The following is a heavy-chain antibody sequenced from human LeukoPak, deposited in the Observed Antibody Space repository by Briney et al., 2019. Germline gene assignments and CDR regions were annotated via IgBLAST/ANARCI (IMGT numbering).Heavy chain of an antibody. CDR1: GGSFSGYY. CDR3: ARTRPKRITMIVVVTHDAFDI. J-gene: IGHJ3*02. CDR2: INHSGST. V-gene: IGHV4-34*01. Sequence: PSETLSLTCAVYGGSFSGYYWSWIRQPPGKGLEWIGEINHSGSTNYNPSLKSRVTISVDTSKNQFSLKLSSVTAADTAVYYCARTRPKRITMIVVVTHDAFDIWGQGTMATVSS. D-gene: IGHD3-22*01.